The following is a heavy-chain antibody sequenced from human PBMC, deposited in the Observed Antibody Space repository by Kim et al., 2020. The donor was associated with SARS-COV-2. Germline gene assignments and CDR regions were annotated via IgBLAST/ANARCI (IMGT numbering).Heavy chain of an antibody. J-gene: IGHJ4*02. Sequence: GGSLRLSCAASGFTFDDYAMHWVRQAPGKGLEWVSGISWNSGSIGYEDSVKGRFTISRDNAKNSLYLQMNSLRAEDTALYYCAKDSGSWYSPFDYWGQGTLVTVSS. D-gene: IGHD3-10*01. V-gene: IGHV3-9*01. CDR3: AKDSGSWYSPFDY. CDR1: GFTFDDYA. CDR2: ISWNSGSI.